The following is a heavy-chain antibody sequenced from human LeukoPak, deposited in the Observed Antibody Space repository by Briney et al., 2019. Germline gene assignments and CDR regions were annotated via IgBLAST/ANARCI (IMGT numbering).Heavy chain of an antibody. J-gene: IGHJ3*02. CDR1: GYSFTSYW. D-gene: IGHD3-22*01. V-gene: IGHV5-51*01. CDR3: ARQRGYYDSSGYYYWADI. Sequence: GESLKISCKGSGYSFTSYWIGWVRQMPGKGLEWMGIIYPGDSDTRYSPSFQGQVAFSADKSISTAYLQWSSLKASDTAMYYCARQRGYYDSSGYYYWADIWGQGTMVTVSS. CDR2: IYPGDSDT.